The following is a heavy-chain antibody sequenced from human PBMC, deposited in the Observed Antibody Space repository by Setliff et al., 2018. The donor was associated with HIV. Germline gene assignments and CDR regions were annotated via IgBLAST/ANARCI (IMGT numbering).Heavy chain of an antibody. D-gene: IGHD3-3*01. Sequence: ASVKVSCKASGYTFTSYDINWVRQATGQGLEWMGWMNPNSGNTGYAQKFQGRVTMTRNTSISTAYMELSSLRSEDTAVYYCARGRKQPITIFGVVSRNVAHYFDYWGQGTLVTV. J-gene: IGHJ4*02. CDR2: MNPNSGNT. V-gene: IGHV1-8*02. CDR3: ARGRKQPITIFGVVSRNVAHYFDY. CDR1: GYTFTSYD.